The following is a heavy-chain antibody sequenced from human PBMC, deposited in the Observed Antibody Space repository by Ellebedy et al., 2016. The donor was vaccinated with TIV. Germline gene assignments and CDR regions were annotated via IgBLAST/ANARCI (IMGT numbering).Heavy chain of an antibody. CDR2: MNPNSGNT. D-gene: IGHD3-10*01. CDR3: ARGRGYYDSKSYYKGHDY. CDR1: GYTFTSYD. V-gene: IGHV1-8*02. J-gene: IGHJ4*02. Sequence: AASVKVSCKASGYTFTSYDIYWVRQATGQGLEWMGWMNPNSGNTGHAQNFQGRVTMTRNTSISTAYMELSSLRAEDPAVYYCARGRGYYDSKSYYKGHDYWGQGTLVTVSS.